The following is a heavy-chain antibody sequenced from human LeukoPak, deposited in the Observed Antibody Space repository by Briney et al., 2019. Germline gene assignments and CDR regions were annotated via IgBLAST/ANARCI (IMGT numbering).Heavy chain of an antibody. D-gene: IGHD3-3*01. CDR2: ISGSGGST. Sequence: GGSLRLSCAASRFTFSSYAMSWVRQAPGKGLEWVSAISGSGGSTYYADSVKGRFTISRDNAKNSLYLQMSSLRAEDTAIYYCARESAIFGVVTPDYWGQGTLVTVSS. V-gene: IGHV3-23*01. CDR1: RFTFSSYA. J-gene: IGHJ4*02. CDR3: ARESAIFGVVTPDY.